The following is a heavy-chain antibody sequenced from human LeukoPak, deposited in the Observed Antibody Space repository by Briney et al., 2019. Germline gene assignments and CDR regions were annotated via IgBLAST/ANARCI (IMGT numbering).Heavy chain of an antibody. CDR2: IYPGDSDT. CDR3: ARQSDYYDSSGYKDAFDI. J-gene: IGHJ3*02. V-gene: IGHV5-51*01. D-gene: IGHD3-22*01. Sequence: GESLKISCKGSGYSFTSYWIGWVRQMPGKGLEWMGIIYPGDSDTRYSPPFQGQVTISADKSISTAYLQWSSLKASDTAMYYCARQSDYYDSSGYKDAFDIWGQGTMVTVSS. CDR1: GYSFTSYW.